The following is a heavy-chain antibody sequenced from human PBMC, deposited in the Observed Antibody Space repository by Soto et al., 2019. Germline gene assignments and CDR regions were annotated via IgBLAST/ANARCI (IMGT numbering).Heavy chain of an antibody. CDR1: GYTLTTYA. CDR2: INAGNVHT. Sequence: QVQLVQSGAEVKKPGASVKVSCKASGYTLTTYAIHWVRQAPGQRLEWMGWINAGNVHTKYSQKFQGRVTITRDTSASTAYMELSSLRSEDTAVFYCARDLRPGGWSVANYGMDVWGQGTTVTVSS. V-gene: IGHV1-3*01. D-gene: IGHD3-3*01. J-gene: IGHJ6*02. CDR3: ARDLRPGGWSVANYGMDV.